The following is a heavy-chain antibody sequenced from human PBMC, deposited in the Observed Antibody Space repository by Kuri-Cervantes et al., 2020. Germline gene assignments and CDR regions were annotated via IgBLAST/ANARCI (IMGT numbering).Heavy chain of an antibody. J-gene: IGHJ4*02. Sequence: LSCTVSGGSVSSGSYYWSWFRQPPGKRLEWIGYIYYSGSSNYNPYLKSRVTILVDRSKNQFSLKLSSVTAADTAVYYCARGSSGWYDDPYYLYYLGQGTLVTVSS. CDR2: IYYSGSS. CDR3: ARGSSGWYDDPYYLYY. CDR1: GGSVSSGSYY. D-gene: IGHD6-19*01. V-gene: IGHV4-61*01.